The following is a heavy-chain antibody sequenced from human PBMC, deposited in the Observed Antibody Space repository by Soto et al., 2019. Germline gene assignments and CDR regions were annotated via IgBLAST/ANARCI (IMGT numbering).Heavy chain of an antibody. J-gene: IGHJ4*02. CDR3: TVWGSGNDFGAA. V-gene: IGHV3-72*01. CDR2: SKNKADSYTT. CDR1: GFTFSDHY. D-gene: IGHD3-10*01. Sequence: EVQLVESGGGLVQPGGSLRLSCAASGFTFSDHYMDWVRQAPGKGLEWVGRSKNKADSYTTEYAASGKGRFTISRDGSKISLFLQMNSLKTEDTAVYYCTVWGSGNDFGAAWGQGILVTVSS.